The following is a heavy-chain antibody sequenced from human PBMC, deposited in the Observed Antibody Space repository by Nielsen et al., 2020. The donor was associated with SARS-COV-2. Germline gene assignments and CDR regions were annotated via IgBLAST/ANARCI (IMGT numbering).Heavy chain of an antibody. J-gene: IGHJ6*02. CDR1: GFTFSSYW. V-gene: IGHV3-74*01. D-gene: IGHD6-13*01. CDR2: INSDGSST. Sequence: GGSLRLSCAASGFTFSSYWMHWVRQAPGKGLVWVSRINSDGSSTSYADSVKGRFTISRDNVKNTLYLQMNSLRAEDTAVYYCARDWWQQLNPFGMDVWGQGTTVTVSS. CDR3: ARDWWQQLNPFGMDV.